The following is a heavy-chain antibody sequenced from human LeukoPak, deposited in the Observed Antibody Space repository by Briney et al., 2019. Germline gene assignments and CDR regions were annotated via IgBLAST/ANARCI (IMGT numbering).Heavy chain of an antibody. CDR2: IYSGGST. D-gene: IGHD1-20*01. CDR3: ARDRPGITGTTLPDY. V-gene: IGHV3-66*02. J-gene: IGHJ4*02. Sequence: PGGSLRLSCAASGFTVSSSYMSWVRQAPGKGLEWVSVIYSGGSTYYADSVKGRFTISRDNSKNTLYLQMNSLRAEDTAVYYCARDRPGITGTTLPDYWGQGTLVTVSS. CDR1: GFTVSSSY.